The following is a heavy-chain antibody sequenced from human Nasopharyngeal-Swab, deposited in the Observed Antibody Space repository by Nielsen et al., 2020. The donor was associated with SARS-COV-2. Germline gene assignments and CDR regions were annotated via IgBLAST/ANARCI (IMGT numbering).Heavy chain of an antibody. V-gene: IGHV4-39*07. D-gene: IGHD3-10*01. CDR3: ARERGRGGIWNYYYYYMDV. CDR1: GGSISSSSYY. CDR2: IYYSGST. J-gene: IGHJ6*03. Sequence: SETLSLTCTVSGGSISSSSYYWGWIRQPPGKGLEWFGSIYYSGSTYYNPSLKSRVTISVDTSKNQFSLKLSSVTAADTAVYYCARERGRGGIWNYYYYYMDVWGKGTTVTVSS.